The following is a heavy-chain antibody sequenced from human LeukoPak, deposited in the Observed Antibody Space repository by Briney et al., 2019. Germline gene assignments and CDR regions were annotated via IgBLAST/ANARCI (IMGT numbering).Heavy chain of an antibody. CDR3: ARAKRWFDP. Sequence: KSSETLSLTCTVSGGSISGSSYYWGWIRQPPGKGLEWIGSIYYSGSTYYNPSLKSRVTISVDTPKNQFSLKLSSVTAADTAVYYCARAKRWFDPWGQGTLVTVSS. CDR2: IYYSGST. CDR1: GGSISGSSYY. J-gene: IGHJ5*02. V-gene: IGHV4-39*07.